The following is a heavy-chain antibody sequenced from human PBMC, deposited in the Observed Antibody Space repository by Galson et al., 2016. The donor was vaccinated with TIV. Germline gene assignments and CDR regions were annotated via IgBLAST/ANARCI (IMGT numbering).Heavy chain of an antibody. CDR1: GFTFSNYW. CDR2: VNQDGSVK. CDR3: ARAWAGSESY. J-gene: IGHJ4*02. V-gene: IGHV3-7*03. Sequence: SLRLSCAGSGFTFSNYWMAWVRQAPGKGLEWVANVNQDGSVKYYVDSVKGRFIISRDNAKNSVNLQMNSLRAEDTAVYYCARAWAGSESYWGQGILDTVSS. D-gene: IGHD1-26*01.